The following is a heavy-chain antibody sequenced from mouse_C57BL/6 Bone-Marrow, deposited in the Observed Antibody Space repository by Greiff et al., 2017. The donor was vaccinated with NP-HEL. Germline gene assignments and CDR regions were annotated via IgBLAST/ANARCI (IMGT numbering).Heavy chain of an antibody. CDR3: ARGIYGNYLYAMDY. V-gene: IGHV1-64*01. Sequence: LQQPGAELVKPGASVKLSCKASGYTFTSYWMHWVKQRPGQGLEWIGMIHPNSGSTNYNEKFKSKATLTVDKSSSTAYMQLSSLTSEDSAVYYCARGIYGNYLYAMDYWGQGTSVTVSS. D-gene: IGHD2-1*01. CDR2: IHPNSGST. J-gene: IGHJ4*01. CDR1: GYTFTSYW.